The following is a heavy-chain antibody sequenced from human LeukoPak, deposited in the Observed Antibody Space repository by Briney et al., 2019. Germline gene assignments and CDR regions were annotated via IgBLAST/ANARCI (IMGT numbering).Heavy chain of an antibody. CDR3: ALAPNSNWFDF. CDR1: GDSTNNFY. Sequence: SETLSLTCTVSGDSTNNFYWNWIRQSPGKGLEWIGNIHYSGSSVYNPSLQSRVTITIDTSRRQFFLKLNSVTAADTAVYFCALAPNSNWFDFWGPGTLVTSPQ. J-gene: IGHJ5*01. D-gene: IGHD2-8*01. V-gene: IGHV4-59*03. CDR2: IHYSGSS.